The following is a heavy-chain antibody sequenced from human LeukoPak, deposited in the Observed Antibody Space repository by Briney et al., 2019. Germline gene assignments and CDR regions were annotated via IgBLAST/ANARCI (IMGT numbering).Heavy chain of an antibody. CDR2: ISGSGSNI. D-gene: IGHD3-22*01. J-gene: IGHJ4*02. CDR1: GFTFSSYT. Sequence: GGSLRLSCAASGFTFSSYTINWVRQAPGKGLEWVSYISGSGSNIYYADSVKGRFTISRDNSKNTLYLQMNSLRAEDTAVYYCARDVYDSSGYYSGYWGQGTLVTVSS. CDR3: ARDVYDSSGYYSGY. V-gene: IGHV3-48*01.